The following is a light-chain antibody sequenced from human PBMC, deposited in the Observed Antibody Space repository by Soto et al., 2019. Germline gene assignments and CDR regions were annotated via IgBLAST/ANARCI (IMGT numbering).Light chain of an antibody. CDR1: SSDVGGYNY. V-gene: IGLV2-11*01. CDR2: DVS. J-gene: IGLJ1*01. CDR3: CSYAGSYPLFV. Sequence: HSALTQPRSVSGSPGQSVTISCTGTSSDVGGYNYVSWYQQHPGKAPKLMIYDVSKRPSGVPDRFSGSKSGNTASLTISGLQAEDEADYYCCSYAGSYPLFVFGTGTKLTVL.